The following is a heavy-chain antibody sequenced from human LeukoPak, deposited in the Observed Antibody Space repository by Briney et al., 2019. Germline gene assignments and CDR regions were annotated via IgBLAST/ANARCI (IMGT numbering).Heavy chain of an antibody. CDR1: GFTFSTYG. J-gene: IGHJ4*02. CDR3: ARRAGAYSHPYDY. V-gene: IGHV3-53*01. CDR2: IYSDNT. D-gene: IGHD4/OR15-4a*01. Sequence: GGSLRLSCAASGFTFSTYGMSWVRQAPGKGLEWVSFIYSDNTHYSDSVKGRFTISRDNSKNTLYLQMNSLRAEDTAVYYCARRAGAYSHPYDYWGQGTLVTVSS.